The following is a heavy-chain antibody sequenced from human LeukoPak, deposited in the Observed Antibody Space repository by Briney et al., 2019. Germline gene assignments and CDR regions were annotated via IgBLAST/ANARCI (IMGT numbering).Heavy chain of an antibody. CDR2: ISSSSSYI. V-gene: IGHV3-21*01. D-gene: IGHD4-17*01. Sequence: GGSLRLSCAASGFTFSSYAMSWVRQAPGKGLEWVSSISSSSSYIYYADSVKGRFTISRDNAKNSLYLQMNSLRAEDTAVYYCARDSEGYGDYGWFGPWGQGTLVTVSS. CDR3: ARDSEGYGDYGWFGP. J-gene: IGHJ5*02. CDR1: GFTFSSYA.